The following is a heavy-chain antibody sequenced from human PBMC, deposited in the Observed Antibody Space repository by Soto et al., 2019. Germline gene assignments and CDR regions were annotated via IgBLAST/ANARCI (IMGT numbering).Heavy chain of an antibody. CDR1: GFTFSSYA. V-gene: IGHV3-23*01. D-gene: IGHD3-9*01. Sequence: PGGSLRLSCAASGFTFSSYAMSWVRQAPGKGLEWVSAISGSGGSTYYADSVKGRFTISRDNSKNTLYLQMNSLRAEDTAVYYCAKVRRYDILTGYPEFDDWGQGTLVTVSS. J-gene: IGHJ4*02. CDR2: ISGSGGST. CDR3: AKVRRYDILTGYPEFDD.